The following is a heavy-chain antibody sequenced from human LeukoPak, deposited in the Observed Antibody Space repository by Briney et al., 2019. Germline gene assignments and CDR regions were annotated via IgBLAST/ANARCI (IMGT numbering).Heavy chain of an antibody. V-gene: IGHV4-34*01. CDR2: INHSGST. Sequence: SETLSLTCAVYGGSFSGYYWSWIRQPPGKGLEWIGEINHSGSTNYNPSLKSRVTISVDTSKNQFSLKLSSVTAADTAVYYCASTMATRGDYWGQGTLVTVSS. J-gene: IGHJ4*02. CDR1: GGSFSGYY. D-gene: IGHD5-24*01. CDR3: ASTMATRGDY.